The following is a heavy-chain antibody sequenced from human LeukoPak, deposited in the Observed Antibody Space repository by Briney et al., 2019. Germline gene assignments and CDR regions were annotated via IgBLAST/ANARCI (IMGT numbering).Heavy chain of an antibody. CDR2: IYSGGST. CDR3: ARDRHDYGDYVFDY. D-gene: IGHD4-17*01. V-gene: IGHV3-66*01. CDR1: GFTFSSYN. J-gene: IGHJ4*02. Sequence: QPGGSLRLSCAASGFTFSSYNMNWVRQAPGKGLDWVSVIYSGGSTYYADSVKGRFTISRDNSKNTLYLQMNSLRAEDTAVYYCARDRHDYGDYVFDYWGQGTLVTVSS.